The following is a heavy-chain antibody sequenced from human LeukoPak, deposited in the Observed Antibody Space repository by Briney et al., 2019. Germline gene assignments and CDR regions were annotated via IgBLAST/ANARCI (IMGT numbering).Heavy chain of an antibody. CDR1: GGSFSGYY. CDR3: ARGAVDFDWLLFHWFDP. Sequence: SETLSLTCAVYGGSFSGYYWSWVRQPPGKGLEWIGEINHSGSTNYNPSLKSRVTISVDTSKNQFSLKLSSVTAADTAVYYCARGAVDFDWLLFHWFDPWGQGTLVTVSS. D-gene: IGHD3-9*01. J-gene: IGHJ5*02. V-gene: IGHV4-34*01. CDR2: INHSGST.